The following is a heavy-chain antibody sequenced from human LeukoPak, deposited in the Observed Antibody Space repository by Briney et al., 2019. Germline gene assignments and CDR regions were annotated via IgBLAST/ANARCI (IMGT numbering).Heavy chain of an antibody. CDR2: ISAYNGNT. Sequence: ASVKVSCKASGYTFTSYGISWVRQAPGQGLEWMGWISAYNGNTNYAQKLQGRVTMTTDTSTSTAYMALRSLRSDDTAVYYCARDREWLRLGGDFDYWGQGTLVTVSS. D-gene: IGHD5-12*01. CDR1: GYTFTSYG. J-gene: IGHJ4*02. V-gene: IGHV1-18*01. CDR3: ARDREWLRLGGDFDY.